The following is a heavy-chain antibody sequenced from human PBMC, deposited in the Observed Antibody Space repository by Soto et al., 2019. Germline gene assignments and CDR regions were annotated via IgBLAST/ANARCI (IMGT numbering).Heavy chain of an antibody. CDR1: GLTINNSW. CDR2: IKSETRGGTT. Sequence: PGGSLRLSCVVSGLTINNSWMSWVRQAPGKGLEWVGHIKSETRGGTTDYAAPVKGRFTISRDDSKNTLYLQMNSLKTEDTAVYYCTTEGYTYGYHGLDSWGQGTLVTVSS. J-gene: IGHJ4*02. V-gene: IGHV3-15*01. CDR3: TTEGYTYGYHGLDS. D-gene: IGHD5-18*01.